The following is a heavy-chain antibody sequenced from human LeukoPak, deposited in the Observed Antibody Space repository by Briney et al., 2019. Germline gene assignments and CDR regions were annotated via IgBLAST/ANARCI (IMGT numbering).Heavy chain of an antibody. V-gene: IGHV1-24*01. CDR2: FDPEDGET. CDR1: GYTLTELS. J-gene: IGHJ4*02. Sequence: ASVKVSCKVSGYTLTELSMHWVRQAPGKGVEWMGGFDPEDGETIYAQKFQGRVTMTEDTSTDTAYMELSSLRSEDTAVYYCATALGYYILTGYYGYWGQGTLVTVSS. D-gene: IGHD3-9*01. CDR3: ATALGYYILTGYYGY.